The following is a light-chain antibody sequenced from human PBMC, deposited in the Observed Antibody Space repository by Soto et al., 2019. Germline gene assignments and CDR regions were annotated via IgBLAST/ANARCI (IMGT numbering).Light chain of an antibody. CDR3: QTWGAGIVI. Sequence: QPVLTQSPSASASLGASVKLTCTLSSGHSSYAIAWHQQQPEKGPRYLMKLNSDGSHSKGDGIPDRFSGSSSGAECFLTISGLQSEDEAVYYCQTWGAGIVIFGGGTKLTVL. J-gene: IGLJ2*01. V-gene: IGLV4-69*01. CDR1: SGHSSYA. CDR2: LNSDGSH.